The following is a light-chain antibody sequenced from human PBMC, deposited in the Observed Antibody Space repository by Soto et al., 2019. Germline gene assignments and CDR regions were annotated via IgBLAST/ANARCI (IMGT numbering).Light chain of an antibody. Sequence: QSVLTQPASGSGSPGQSITISWTGTSSDIGRYNYVSWYQQHPGKVPKLLISEVTNRPSGVSDRFSGSKSGNTASLTISGLQAEDEADYYWSSYTTNFTQVFATWTKVTVL. CDR1: SSDIGRYNY. J-gene: IGLJ1*01. CDR3: SSYTTNFTQV. CDR2: EVT. V-gene: IGLV2-14*01.